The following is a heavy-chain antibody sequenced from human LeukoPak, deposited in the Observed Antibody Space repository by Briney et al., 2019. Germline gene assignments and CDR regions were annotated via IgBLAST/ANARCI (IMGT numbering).Heavy chain of an antibody. CDR1: GFTFSNYA. CDR3: ARDSQLVKDMDY. J-gene: IGHJ4*02. CDR2: ISYDGSNK. V-gene: IGHV3-30-3*01. D-gene: IGHD1-1*01. Sequence: GGSLRLSCAASGFTFSNYAMHWVRQAPGKGLEWVAVISYDGSNKYYADLVKGRFTISRDNSKNTLYLQMNSLRAEDTAVYYCARDSQLVKDMDYWGQGTLVTVSS.